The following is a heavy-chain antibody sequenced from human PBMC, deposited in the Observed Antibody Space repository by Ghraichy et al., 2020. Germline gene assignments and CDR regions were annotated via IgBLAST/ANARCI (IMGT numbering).Heavy chain of an antibody. CDR3: ARGKDSSGYYRY. J-gene: IGHJ4*02. V-gene: IGHV1-3*01. CDR1: GYTFTSYA. CDR2: INAGNGNT. D-gene: IGHD3-22*01. Sequence: ASVKVSCKASGYTFTSYAMHWVRQAPGQRLEWMGWINAGNGNTKYSQKFQGRVTITRDTSASTAYMELSSLRSEDTAVYYCARGKDSSGYYRYWGQGTLVTVSS.